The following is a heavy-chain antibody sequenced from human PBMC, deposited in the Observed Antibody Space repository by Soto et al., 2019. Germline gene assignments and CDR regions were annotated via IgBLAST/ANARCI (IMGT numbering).Heavy chain of an antibody. V-gene: IGHV2-5*02. CDR1: GFSLSTSGVG. J-gene: IGHJ4*02. CDR3: AHLATYDSSGYLIASFDY. D-gene: IGHD3-22*01. Sequence: QITLKESGPTLVKPTQTLTLTCTFSGFSLSTSGVGVGWIRQPPGKALEWLALIYWDDDKRYSPSLKSRLTITKDTSKNQVVLTMTNMDHVDTATYYCAHLATYDSSGYLIASFDYWGQGTLVTVSS. CDR2: IYWDDDK.